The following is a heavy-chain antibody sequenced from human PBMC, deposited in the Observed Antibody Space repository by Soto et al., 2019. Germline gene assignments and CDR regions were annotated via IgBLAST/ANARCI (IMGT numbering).Heavy chain of an antibody. J-gene: IGHJ4*02. V-gene: IGHV1-69*06. D-gene: IGHD3-10*01. Sequence: QDHLAQSGAEVKKPGSSVTVSCKASGGTFNSYGISWVRQAPGQGLDWMGVIIPLYGTVNYAQKFQGRVSITADKSTSKDYMDLRSLRSDDAAVYYCERVRVIRGVIPSHFGLWGQGTLVTVSS. CDR3: ERVRVIRGVIPSHFGL. CDR2: IIPLYGTV. CDR1: GGTFNSYG.